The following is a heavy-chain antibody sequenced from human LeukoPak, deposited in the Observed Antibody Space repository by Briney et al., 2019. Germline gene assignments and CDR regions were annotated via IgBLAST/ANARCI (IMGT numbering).Heavy chain of an antibody. CDR2: IYYSGST. CDR3: ARGIVATMGFDY. CDR1: GGSISSYY. Sequence: SETLSLTCTVSGGSISSYYWSWIRQPPGKGLEWIGYIYYSGSTNYNPSLKSRDTISVDTSKNQFSLKLSSVTAADTAVYYCARGIVATMGFDYWGQGTLVTVSS. V-gene: IGHV4-59*01. J-gene: IGHJ4*02. D-gene: IGHD5-12*01.